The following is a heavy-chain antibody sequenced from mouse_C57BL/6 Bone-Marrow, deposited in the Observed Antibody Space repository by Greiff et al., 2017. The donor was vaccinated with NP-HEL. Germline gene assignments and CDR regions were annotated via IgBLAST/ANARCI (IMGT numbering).Heavy chain of an antibody. V-gene: IGHV1-82*01. D-gene: IGHD2-3*01. CDR1: GYAFSSSW. Sequence: VQLQQSGPELVKPGASVKISCKASGYAFSSSWMNWVKQRPGKGLEWIGRIYPGDGDTNYNGKFKGKATLTADKSSSTAYMQLSSLTSEDSAVYFCARLKSYDYIDYWGQGTTLTVSS. CDR3: ARLKSYDYIDY. CDR2: IYPGDGDT. J-gene: IGHJ2*01.